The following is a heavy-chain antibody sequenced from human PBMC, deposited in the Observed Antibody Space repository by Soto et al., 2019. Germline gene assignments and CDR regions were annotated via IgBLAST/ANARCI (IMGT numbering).Heavy chain of an antibody. J-gene: IGHJ4*02. CDR2: TSFSGYT. Sequence: QVQLQESGPGLVKPSQTLSLTCSVSGDSVSSGDSYWSWIRQPPGKALEWIGYTSFSGYTSYRPSRKSRVTISVDMSKSQFSLRLTSVTAADTAVYYCVRGGNPYHYATSGPGTFDKWGQGTLVSVSS. V-gene: IGHV4-30-4*01. CDR1: GDSVSSGDSY. D-gene: IGHD1-26*01. CDR3: VRGGNPYHYATSGPGTFDK.